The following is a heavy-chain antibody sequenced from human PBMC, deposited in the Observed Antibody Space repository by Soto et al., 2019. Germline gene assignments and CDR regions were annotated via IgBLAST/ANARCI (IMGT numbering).Heavy chain of an antibody. CDR1: GFTFNTYW. V-gene: IGHV3-74*01. CDR2: INSDGGTT. Sequence: PGGSLRLSCAASGFTFNTYWMHWFRQAPGKGLVWVSRINSDGGTTTYADSVKGRFTISRDNAKNTLYLQMNGLRAEDTAVYYCARWFTYGNFDYFDYWGQGTQVTVSS. CDR3: ARWFTYGNFDYFDY. D-gene: IGHD3-10*01. J-gene: IGHJ4*02.